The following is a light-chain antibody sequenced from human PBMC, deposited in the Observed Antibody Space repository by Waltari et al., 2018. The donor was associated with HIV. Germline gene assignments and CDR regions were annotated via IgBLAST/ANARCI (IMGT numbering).Light chain of an antibody. Sequence: QSALAQPASVSGSPGQPIPISCTGAASRPYTAVPWYQHRPGQAPKVIIYAVSNRPLGVSPRFSGSKSANTASLTISGLQSEDEADYFCTSYLSSATPEFGGGTRLTVL. CDR1: ASRPYTA. CDR2: AVS. CDR3: TSYLSSATPE. J-gene: IGLJ3*02. V-gene: IGLV2-14*01.